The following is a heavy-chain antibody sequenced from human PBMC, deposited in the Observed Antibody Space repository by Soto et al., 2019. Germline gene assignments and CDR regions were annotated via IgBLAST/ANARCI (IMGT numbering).Heavy chain of an antibody. Sequence: SETLSLTCAGSGGSISSYYWSWIRQPPGKGLEWIGYIYYSGSTNYNPSLKSRVTISVDTSKNQFSLNLSSVTAADTAVYYCARELAPAVLRLSYFDSWGQGTLVTVSS. CDR2: IYYSGST. CDR1: GGSISSYY. J-gene: IGHJ4*02. V-gene: IGHV4-59*01. CDR3: ARELAPAVLRLSYFDS. D-gene: IGHD2-2*01.